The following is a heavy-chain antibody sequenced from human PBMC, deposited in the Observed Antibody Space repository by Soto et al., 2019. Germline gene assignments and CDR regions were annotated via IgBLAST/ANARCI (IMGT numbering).Heavy chain of an antibody. CDR3: ARVIGSAYSSSWYWFCP. Sequence: ASVKVSCKASGYTFTSYGISWVRQAPGQGLEWMGWISAYNGNTNYAQKLQGRVTMTTDTSTSTAYMGLRSLRSDDTAVYYCARVIGSAYSSSWYWFCPWGERTLLTV. CDR2: ISAYNGNT. J-gene: IGHJ5*02. D-gene: IGHD6-13*01. CDR1: GYTFTSYG. V-gene: IGHV1-18*04.